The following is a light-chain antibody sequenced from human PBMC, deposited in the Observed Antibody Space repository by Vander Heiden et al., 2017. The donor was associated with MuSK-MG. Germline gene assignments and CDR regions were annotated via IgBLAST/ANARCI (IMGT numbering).Light chain of an antibody. CDR3: QHYDSNPQT. J-gene: IGKJ1*01. Sequence: DIQMTQSPSSLSASVGDRVTITCRASQDIRNSVAWYQQRPGEAPKVLVYGTSRLEDGVPPRFSGSGSGTLYTLIISSLEPEDFATYYCQHYDSNPQTFGQGTKVDMK. CDR2: GTS. CDR1: QDIRNS. V-gene: IGKV1-NL1*01.